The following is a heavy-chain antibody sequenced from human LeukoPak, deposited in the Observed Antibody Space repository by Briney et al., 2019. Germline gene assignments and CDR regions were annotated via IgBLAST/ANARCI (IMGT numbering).Heavy chain of an antibody. Sequence: SETLSLTCAVYGGSFSGYYWSWIRQPPGKGLEWIGEINHSGSTNYNPSLKSRVTISVDTSKNQFSLKLSSVTAADTAVYYCARRKNYYDSSGYVLLFDYWGQGTLVTVSS. CDR3: ARRKNYYDSSGYVLLFDY. CDR2: INHSGST. J-gene: IGHJ4*02. V-gene: IGHV4-34*01. D-gene: IGHD3-22*01. CDR1: GGSFSGYY.